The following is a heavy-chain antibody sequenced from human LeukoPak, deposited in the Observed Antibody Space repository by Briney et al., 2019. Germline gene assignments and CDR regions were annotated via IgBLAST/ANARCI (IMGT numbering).Heavy chain of an antibody. J-gene: IGHJ2*01. CDR2: IFYSGITY. Sequence: SQTLSLTCTVSGGSISSGDYYWRWIRQPPGKGLEWIGYIFYSGITYYYNPSLKSRITISVDTSKNQFSLKLGSVTAADTAVYYCARRQGPDWYFDLWGRGTLVTVSS. V-gene: IGHV4-30-4*01. CDR1: GGSISSGDYY. CDR3: ARRQGPDWYFDL.